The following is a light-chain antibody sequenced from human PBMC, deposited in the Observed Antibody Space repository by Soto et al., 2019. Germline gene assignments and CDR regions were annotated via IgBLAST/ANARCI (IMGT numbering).Light chain of an antibody. Sequence: EIVLTQSPGTLSLSPGERATLFCRASQSVTSNYFAWYQQKPGQAPRLLIYDASNRATGIPARFSGSGSGTDFTLTISSLEPEDFALYFCQQRNNWPPTFGGGTKVE. V-gene: IGKV3-11*01. CDR2: DAS. CDR1: QSVTSNY. J-gene: IGKJ4*01. CDR3: QQRNNWPPT.